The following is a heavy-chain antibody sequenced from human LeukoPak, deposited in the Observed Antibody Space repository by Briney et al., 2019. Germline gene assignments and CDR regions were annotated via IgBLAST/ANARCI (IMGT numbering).Heavy chain of an antibody. CDR2: ISAYNGNT. Sequence: ASVKVSCKASGYTFTSYGISWVRQAPGQGLEWMGWISAYNGNTNYAQKLQGRVTMTTDTSTSTAYMELRSLRSDDTAVYYCARVGYSYGYGAAGYYYYMDVWGKGATVTVSS. J-gene: IGHJ6*03. D-gene: IGHD5-18*01. CDR3: ARVGYSYGYGAAGYYYYMDV. CDR1: GYTFTSYG. V-gene: IGHV1-18*01.